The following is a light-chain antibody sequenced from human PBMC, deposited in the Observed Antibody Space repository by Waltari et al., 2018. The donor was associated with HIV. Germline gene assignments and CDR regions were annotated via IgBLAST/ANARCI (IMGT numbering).Light chain of an antibody. CDR2: NTD. CDR3: LLYMASGRV. Sequence: QTVVTQAPSFSVSPGGTITLTCGLSSGSVPSAYYPSWYQQTTCQPPRTLIYNTDTRSSGVPDRFSGSIVGNKAALTITGAQSEDESDYYCLLYMASGRVFGGGTRLTVL. CDR1: SGSVPSAYY. J-gene: IGLJ3*02. V-gene: IGLV8-61*01.